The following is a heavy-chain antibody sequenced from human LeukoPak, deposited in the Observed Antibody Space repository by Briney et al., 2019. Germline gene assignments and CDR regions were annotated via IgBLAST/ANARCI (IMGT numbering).Heavy chain of an antibody. CDR2: ISSSSSYI. Sequence: GGSLRLSCAASGFTFSSYSMNWVRQAPGKGLEWVSSISSSSSYIYYADSVKGRFTISRDNAKNSLYLQMNSLRAEDTAVYYCARWSYEDIVVVPAAIDYYYYMDVWGKGTTVTVSS. D-gene: IGHD2-2*01. V-gene: IGHV3-21*01. CDR1: GFTFSSYS. CDR3: ARWSYEDIVVVPAAIDYYYYMDV. J-gene: IGHJ6*03.